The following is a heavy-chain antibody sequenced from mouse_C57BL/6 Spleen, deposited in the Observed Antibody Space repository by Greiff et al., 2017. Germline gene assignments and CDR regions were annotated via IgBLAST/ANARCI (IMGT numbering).Heavy chain of an antibody. D-gene: IGHD1-1*01. CDR3: AITYGSSYWYFDV. Sequence: QVQLQQPGAELVKPGASVKVSCKASGYTFTSYWMHWVKQRPGQGLEWIGRIHPSDSDTNYNQKFKGKATVTVDKSSSTAYMQLSSLTSEDSAVYYCAITYGSSYWYFDVWGTGTTVTVSS. V-gene: IGHV1-74*01. CDR1: GYTFTSYW. J-gene: IGHJ1*03. CDR2: IHPSDSDT.